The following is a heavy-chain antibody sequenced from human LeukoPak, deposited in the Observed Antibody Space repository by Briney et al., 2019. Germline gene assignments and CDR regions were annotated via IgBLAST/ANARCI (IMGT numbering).Heavy chain of an antibody. D-gene: IGHD1-26*01. V-gene: IGHV1-69*05. CDR2: TIPIFGTA. J-gene: IGHJ3*02. CDR1: GGTFSSYA. CDR3: ASFSGRVVGAFDI. Sequence: SVKVSCKASGGTFSSYAISWVRQAPGQGLEWMGGTIPIFGTANYAQKFQGRVTITTDESTSTAYMELSSLRSEDTAVYYCASFSGRVVGAFDIWGQGTMVTVSS.